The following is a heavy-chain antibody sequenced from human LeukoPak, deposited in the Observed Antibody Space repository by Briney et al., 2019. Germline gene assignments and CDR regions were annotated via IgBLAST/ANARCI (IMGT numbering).Heavy chain of an antibody. Sequence: RASQTLSLTCTVSGGSINSATYYWTWIRQPAGKGLEWIGRIYTSGSTNYNPSLKSRVTISVDTSKNQFSLKLSSVTAADTAVYYCARNSCPSGTCYDNRGYFDYWGQGTLVTVSS. CDR3: ARNSCPSGTCYDNRGYFDY. CDR1: GGSINSATYY. V-gene: IGHV4-61*02. CDR2: IYTSGST. J-gene: IGHJ4*02. D-gene: IGHD2-15*01.